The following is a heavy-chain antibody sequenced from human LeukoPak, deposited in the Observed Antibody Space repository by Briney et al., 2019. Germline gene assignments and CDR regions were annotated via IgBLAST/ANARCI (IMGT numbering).Heavy chain of an antibody. Sequence: PGGSLRLSCAASGFTFDDYAMHWVRQAPGKGLQWVSLISWEGHTTYYADSVRGRFTISRDNTKNSLFLEMKSLTTDDTAFYYCTRDTDSGSPTNYFDHWGQGTLVSVSS. CDR2: ISWEGHTT. CDR3: TRDTDSGSPTNYFDH. J-gene: IGHJ4*02. V-gene: IGHV3-43*01. D-gene: IGHD3-10*01. CDR1: GFTFDDYA.